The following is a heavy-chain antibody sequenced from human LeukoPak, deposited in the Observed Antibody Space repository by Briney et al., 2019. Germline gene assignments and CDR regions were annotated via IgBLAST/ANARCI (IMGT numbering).Heavy chain of an antibody. CDR3: ARMAIPAAIYYYYGMDV. V-gene: IGHV1-46*03. CDR2: INPSGGST. D-gene: IGHD2-2*01. CDR1: GYTFTSYY. J-gene: IGHJ6*02. Sequence: ASVKVSCKASGYTFTSYYMHWVRQAPGQGLEWMGIINPSGGSTSYAQKLQGRVTMTRDTSTSTVYMELSSLRSEDTAVYYCARMAIPAAIYYYYGMDVWGQGTTVTVSS.